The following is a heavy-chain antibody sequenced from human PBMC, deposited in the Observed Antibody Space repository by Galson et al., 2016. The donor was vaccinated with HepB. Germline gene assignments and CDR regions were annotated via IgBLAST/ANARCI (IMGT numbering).Heavy chain of an antibody. D-gene: IGHD2-21*02. CDR1: GFSLATSGVG. CDR2: IYWDGDK. Sequence: PALVKPTQTLTFTCAFSGFSLATSGVGVAWIRQPPGKALEWLALIYWDGDKRYSPSLKSRVTITKDTSKNQVGFTMTNMDPVDTATYYCAHSGGQPGSVVVTALKSWGQGVLITVSS. J-gene: IGHJ5*02. CDR3: AHSGGQPGSVVVTALKS. V-gene: IGHV2-5*02.